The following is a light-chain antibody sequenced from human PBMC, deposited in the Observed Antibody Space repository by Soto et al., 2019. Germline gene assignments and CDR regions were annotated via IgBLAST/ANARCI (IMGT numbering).Light chain of an antibody. CDR1: SSDVGRYNF. J-gene: IGLJ2*01. Sequence: QSALTQPASVSGSPGQSINISCTGTSSDVGRYNFVSWYQQHPGKAPKLMIYDVTNRPSGVSSRFSGSKSGNTASLTISGLQAEDEADYYCNSFTSSSTRVFGGGTKLTVL. V-gene: IGLV2-14*01. CDR3: NSFTSSSTRV. CDR2: DVT.